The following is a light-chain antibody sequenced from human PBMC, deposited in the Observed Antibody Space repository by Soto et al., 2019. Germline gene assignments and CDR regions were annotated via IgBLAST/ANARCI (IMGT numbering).Light chain of an antibody. J-gene: IGKJ5*01. V-gene: IGKV3-15*01. CDR1: QSVSSK. CDR2: DAS. Sequence: EIAMTQSPATLSVSPGERATLSCRASQSVSSKLAWYQQKPGQAPRLLIYDASSGATGVPARFSGSGSGTEFTLTISSLQSEDFAVYYCQQYNKWPLTFGQGTRLEI. CDR3: QQYNKWPLT.